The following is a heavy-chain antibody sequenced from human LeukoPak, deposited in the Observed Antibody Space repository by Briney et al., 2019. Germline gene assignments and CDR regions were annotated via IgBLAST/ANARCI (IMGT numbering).Heavy chain of an antibody. CDR2: INSDGSST. D-gene: IGHD6-19*01. CDR3: TRNSGWYRLDY. J-gene: IGHJ4*02. CDR1: GFTFSSYW. Sequence: PGGSLRLSCAASGFTFSSYWMHWVRQAPGKGLVWVSRINSDGSSTSYADSVKGRFTISRDNAKNTLYLQMNSLRAEDTAVYYCTRNSGWYRLDYWGQGTLVTVPS. V-gene: IGHV3-74*01.